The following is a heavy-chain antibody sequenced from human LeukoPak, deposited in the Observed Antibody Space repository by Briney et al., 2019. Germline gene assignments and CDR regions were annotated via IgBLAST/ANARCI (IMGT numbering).Heavy chain of an antibody. Sequence: GGSLRLSCAASGFTFSSFDMHWVREATGKGLEWVSAIGTAGDTYYPGSVKGRFTISRENAKNSLYLQMNSLRAGDTAVYYCARRGFDYRGYDYWGQGTLVTVSS. CDR2: IGTAGDT. J-gene: IGHJ4*02. D-gene: IGHD4-11*01. CDR3: ARRGFDYRGYDY. CDR1: GFTFSSFD. V-gene: IGHV3-13*01.